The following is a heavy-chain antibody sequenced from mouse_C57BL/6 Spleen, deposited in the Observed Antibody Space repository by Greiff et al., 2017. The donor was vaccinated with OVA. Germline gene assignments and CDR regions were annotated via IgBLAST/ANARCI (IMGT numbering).Heavy chain of an antibody. V-gene: IGHV1-53*01. J-gene: IGHJ3*01. D-gene: IGHD2-12*01. Sequence: QVQLQQPGTELVKPGASVKLSCKASGYTFTSYWIHWVKQRPGQGLEWIGNINPGNGGTNYIEKFKSKATLTVDIYSSTAYIQLSSLTSEDSAVYYCARVSDFCYAWFPYWGQGTLVTVSA. CDR3: ARVSDFCYAWFPY. CDR2: INPGNGGT. CDR1: GYTFTSYW.